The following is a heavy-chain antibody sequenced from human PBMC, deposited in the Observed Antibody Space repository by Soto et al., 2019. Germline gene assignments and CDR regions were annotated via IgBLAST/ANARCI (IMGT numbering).Heavy chain of an antibody. J-gene: IGHJ3*01. CDR2: IYDSGST. Sequence: XETLSLTCTVSGYSMSSFCCSWIRQAPGKGLEWIAYIYDSGSTNYNPSLKSRVTISLDTSKNHFSLKLTSVTAADTAMYYCARDFWAAGTGAFDVWGQGTMVTVSS. V-gene: IGHV4-59*01. CDR1: GYSMSSFC. CDR3: ARDFWAAGTGAFDV. D-gene: IGHD6-19*01.